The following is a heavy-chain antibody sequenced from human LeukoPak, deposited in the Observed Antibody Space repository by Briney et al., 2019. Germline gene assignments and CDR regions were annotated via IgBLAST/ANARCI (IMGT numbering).Heavy chain of an antibody. CDR1: GYTFTSYG. D-gene: IGHD6-19*01. Sequence: ASVKVSCKASGYTFTSYGISWVRQAPGQGLEWMGRISAYNGNTNYAQKLQGRVTMTTDTSTSTAYMELRSLRSDDTAVYYCARDHIAVAGNAAFDIWGQGTMVTVSS. V-gene: IGHV1-18*01. CDR2: ISAYNGNT. CDR3: ARDHIAVAGNAAFDI. J-gene: IGHJ3*02.